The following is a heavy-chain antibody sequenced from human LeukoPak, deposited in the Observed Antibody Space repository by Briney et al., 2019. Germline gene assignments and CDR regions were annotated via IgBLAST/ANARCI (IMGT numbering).Heavy chain of an antibody. Sequence: PGGSLRLSCATSGFTFSSHDMNWVRQAPGKGLEWVSSITGSSKSIDYADSVKGRFAISRDNAKNSLFLPMDSLRVEDTAVYYCVREGSGSTHYMDVWGKGATVTVSS. CDR3: VREGSGSTHYMDV. V-gene: IGHV3-21*01. CDR1: GFTFSSHD. D-gene: IGHD3-10*01. CDR2: ITGSSKSI. J-gene: IGHJ6*03.